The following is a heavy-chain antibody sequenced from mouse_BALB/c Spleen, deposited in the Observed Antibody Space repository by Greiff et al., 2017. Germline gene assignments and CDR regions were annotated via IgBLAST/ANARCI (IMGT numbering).Heavy chain of an antibody. CDR1: GFNIKDTY. CDR2: IDPANGNT. V-gene: IGHV14-3*02. Sequence: VQLKESGAELVKPGASVKLSCTASGFNIKDTYMHWVKQRPEQGLEWIGRIDPANGNTKYDPKFQGKATITADTSSNTAYLQLSSLTSEDTAVYYCAIDGGYYAMDYWGQGTSVTVSS. J-gene: IGHJ4*01. D-gene: IGHD1-1*02. CDR3: AIDGGYYAMDY.